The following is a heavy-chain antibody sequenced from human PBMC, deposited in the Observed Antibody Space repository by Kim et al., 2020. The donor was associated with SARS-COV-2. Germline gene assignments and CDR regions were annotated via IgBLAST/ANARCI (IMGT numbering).Heavy chain of an antibody. J-gene: IGHJ4*02. Sequence: GGSLRLSCAASGFTVNRHYMSWVRQAPGKGLEWVSVIYSGGLTYYTDSVKGRFTVSRDISKNTVYLQMNSLRVEDTAVYSCATGAHRPFDYWGQGTL. CDR2: IYSGGLT. CDR3: ATGAHRPFDY. V-gene: IGHV3-53*01. CDR1: GFTVNRHY.